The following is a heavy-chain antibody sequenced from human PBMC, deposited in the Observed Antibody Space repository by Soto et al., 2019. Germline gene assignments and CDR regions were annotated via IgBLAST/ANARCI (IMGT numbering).Heavy chain of an antibody. CDR3: AIPSSSGWFDY. CDR2: IYYSGST. D-gene: IGHD6-19*01. Sequence: SETLSLTCTVSGGSISSSSYYWGWIRQPPGKGLEWIGCIYYSGSTYYNPSLKSRVTISVDTSKNQFSLKLTSVTAADTAVYYCAIPSSSGWFDYWGQGTLVTVSS. CDR1: GGSISSSSYY. V-gene: IGHV4-39*01. J-gene: IGHJ4*02.